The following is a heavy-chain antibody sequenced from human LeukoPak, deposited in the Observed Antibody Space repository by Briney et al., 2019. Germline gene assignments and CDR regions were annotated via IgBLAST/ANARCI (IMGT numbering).Heavy chain of an antibody. J-gene: IGHJ4*02. CDR1: GGSFSGYY. Sequence: TSETLSLTCAVYGGSFSGYYWSWIRQPPGKGLEWIGEINHSGCTNYNPSLKSRVTISVDTSKNQFSLKLSSVTAADTAVYYCARVPTVTTPYYFDYWGQGTLVTVSS. CDR3: ARVPTVTTPYYFDY. V-gene: IGHV4-34*01. CDR2: INHSGCT. D-gene: IGHD4-11*01.